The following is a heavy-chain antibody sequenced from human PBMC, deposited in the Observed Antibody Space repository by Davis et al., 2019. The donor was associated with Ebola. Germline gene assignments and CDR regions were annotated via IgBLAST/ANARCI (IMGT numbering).Heavy chain of an antibody. CDR3: ARERGHYYDSSYYYYGMDV. CDR1: GGSFSGYY. CDR2: IYHSGST. Sequence: SETLSLTCAVYGGSFSGYYWSWIRQPPGKGLEWIGEIYHSGSTNYNPSLKSRVTISVDTSKNQFSLKLSSVTAADTAFYYCARERGHYYDSSYYYYGMDVWGQGTTVTVSS. D-gene: IGHD3-22*01. J-gene: IGHJ6*02. V-gene: IGHV4-34*01.